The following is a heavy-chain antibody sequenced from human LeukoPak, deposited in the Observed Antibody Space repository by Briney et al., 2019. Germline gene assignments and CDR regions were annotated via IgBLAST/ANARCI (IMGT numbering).Heavy chain of an antibody. J-gene: IGHJ4*02. CDR2: ISGSSGST. V-gene: IGHV3-23*01. CDR1: GFTFSSYA. CDR3: AEDQSGRAVTNFDY. Sequence: PGGSLRLSCAASGFTFSSYAMSWVRQAPGKGLEWVSAISGSSGSTYYADSVKGRFTISRDNSKNTLYLQMNSLRAEDTAVYYCAEDQSGRAVTNFDYWGQGTLVTVSS. D-gene: IGHD4-17*01.